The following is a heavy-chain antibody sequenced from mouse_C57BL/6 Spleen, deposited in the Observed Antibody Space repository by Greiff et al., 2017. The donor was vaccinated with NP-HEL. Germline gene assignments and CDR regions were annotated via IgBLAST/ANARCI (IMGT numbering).Heavy chain of an antibody. V-gene: IGHV8-12*01. D-gene: IGHD1-1*01. J-gene: IGHJ4*01. CDR3: ARRVGYYYGSSYEGDYAMDY. Sequence: QVTLKVCGPGILQSSQTLSLTCSFSGFSLSTSGMGVSWIRQPSGKGLEWLAHIYWDDDKRYNPSLKSRLTISKDTSRNQVFLKITSVDTADTATYYCARRVGYYYGSSYEGDYAMDYWGQGTSVTVSS. CDR2: IYWDDDK. CDR1: GFSLSTSGMG.